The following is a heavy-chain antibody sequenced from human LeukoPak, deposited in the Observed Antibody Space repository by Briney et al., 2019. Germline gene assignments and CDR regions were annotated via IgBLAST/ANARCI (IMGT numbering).Heavy chain of an antibody. V-gene: IGHV3-30*04. D-gene: IGHD3-16*01. CDR1: GFTFRDSA. J-gene: IGHJ4*02. CDR2: ISYDGSNK. Sequence: GGSLRLSCSGAGFTFRDSAFHWVRQAPGKGLEWVAVISYDGSNKYYADSVKGRFTISRDNSKNTLYLQMNSLRAEDTAVYYCAREEGVYASYFDYWGQGTLVTVSS. CDR3: AREEGVYASYFDY.